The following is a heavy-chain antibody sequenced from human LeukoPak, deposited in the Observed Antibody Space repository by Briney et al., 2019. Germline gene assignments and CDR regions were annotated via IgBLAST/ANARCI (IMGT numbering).Heavy chain of an antibody. V-gene: IGHV6-1*01. CDR2: TYYRSKWYN. D-gene: IGHD3-10*01. CDR1: GDSVSSNSAA. Sequence: SQTLSLNCAISGDSVSSNSAAWNWIRQSPSRGLEWLGRTYYRSKWYNDYAVSVKSRITINPDTSKNQFSLQLNSATPEDTAVYYCAREVRSLLWFGEPPGMDVWGQGTTVTVSS. J-gene: IGHJ6*02. CDR3: AREVRSLLWFGEPPGMDV.